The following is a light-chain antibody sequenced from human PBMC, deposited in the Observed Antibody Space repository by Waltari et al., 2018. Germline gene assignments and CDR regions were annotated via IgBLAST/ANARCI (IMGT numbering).Light chain of an antibody. J-gene: IGKJ2*01. CDR1: QNILYHANNKNY. CDR3: QEYYTTPGT. V-gene: IGKV4-1*01. CDR2: WAS. Sequence: DIVMTQSPDSLTLSLGERATISCKSTQNILYHANNKNYLAWYQQKPGQSPKLLFYWASTRQSGVPDRFSGSGSATDFTLTITSLQAEDVAVYYCQEYYTTPGTFGQGTKLEV.